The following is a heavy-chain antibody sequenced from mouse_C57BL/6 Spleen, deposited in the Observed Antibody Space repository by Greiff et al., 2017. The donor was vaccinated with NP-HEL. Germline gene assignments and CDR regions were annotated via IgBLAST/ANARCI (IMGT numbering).Heavy chain of an antibody. V-gene: IGHV2-9-1*01. J-gene: IGHJ4*01. CDR1: GFSLTSYA. CDR2: IWTGGGT. CDR3: ARKPLYYYGSSYDYYAMDY. D-gene: IGHD1-1*01. Sequence: VMLVESGPGLVAPSQSLSITCTVSGFSLTSYAISWVRQPPGKGLEWLGVIWTGGGTNYNSALKSRLSISKDNSKSQVFLKMNSLQTDDTARYYCARKPLYYYGSSYDYYAMDYWGQGTSVTVSS.